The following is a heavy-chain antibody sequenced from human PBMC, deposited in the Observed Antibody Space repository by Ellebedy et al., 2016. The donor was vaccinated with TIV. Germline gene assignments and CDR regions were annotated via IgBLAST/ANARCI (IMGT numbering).Heavy chain of an antibody. CDR2: IYGGGGT. V-gene: IGHV3-66*01. CDR1: GFIVSSNY. CDR3: ASRPNGDYHFLDY. Sequence: GESLKISCAASGFIVSSNYMSWIRQAPGKGLEWVSIIYGGGGTYYADTVKGRFTIYRDNSKNTLYIQMNSLRVEDTAVYNCASRPNGDYHFLDYWGQGTLVTVSS. J-gene: IGHJ4*02. D-gene: IGHD4-17*01.